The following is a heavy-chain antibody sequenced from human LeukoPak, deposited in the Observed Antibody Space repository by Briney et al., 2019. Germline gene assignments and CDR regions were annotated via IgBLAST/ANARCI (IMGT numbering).Heavy chain of an antibody. V-gene: IGHV3-48*04. Sequence: GGSLRLSCTASGFTLSFYSMNWVRQAPGKGLEWVSHISSSSSNIFYADSVKGRFTISRDNAKNSLYLQMNSLRAEDTALYHCARVGGATTGNYYYMDVWGKGTTVTVSS. J-gene: IGHJ6*03. CDR1: GFTLSFYS. D-gene: IGHD1-26*01. CDR2: ISSSSSNI. CDR3: ARVGGATTGNYYYMDV.